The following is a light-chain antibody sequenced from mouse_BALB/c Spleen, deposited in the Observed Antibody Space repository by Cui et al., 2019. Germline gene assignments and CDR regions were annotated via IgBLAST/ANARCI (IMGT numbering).Light chain of an antibody. CDR1: QDINSY. CDR2: RAN. Sequence: DIKMTQSPSSMYASLVERVTIPYQASQDINSYLSWFQQKPGKSPKTLIYRANRLVDGVPSRFSGSGSGQDYSLTISSLEYEDMGIYYCLQYDEFPYTFGGGTKLEIK. V-gene: IGKV14-111*01. J-gene: IGKJ2*01. CDR3: LQYDEFPYT.